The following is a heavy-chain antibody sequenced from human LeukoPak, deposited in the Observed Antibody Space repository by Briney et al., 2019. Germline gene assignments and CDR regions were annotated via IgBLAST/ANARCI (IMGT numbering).Heavy chain of an antibody. CDR3: ARDGPQDYERLTGQYLVFDV. Sequence: ASLKVSCKASGYIFTDFYINWVRQAPGQGLEWMGWINPNTGATHFAQKFQDRLTMTRDTSISTAYMQLTTLNSDDTAVYYCARDGPQDYERLTGQYLVFDVWGRGTMVSVSS. J-gene: IGHJ3*01. CDR1: GYIFTDFY. V-gene: IGHV1-2*02. D-gene: IGHD3-9*01. CDR2: INPNTGAT.